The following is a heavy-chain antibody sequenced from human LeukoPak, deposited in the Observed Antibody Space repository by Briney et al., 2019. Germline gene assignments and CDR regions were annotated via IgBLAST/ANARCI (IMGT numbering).Heavy chain of an antibody. CDR1: GGTFSSYA. CDR3: AREGFAVYDWFDP. Sequence: SVKVSCKASGGTFSSYAISWVRQAPGQGLEWMGGIIPIFGTANYAQKFQGRVTITADESTSTAYMELSSLRSEDTAVYYCAREGFAVYDWFDPWGQGTLVTVSS. D-gene: IGHD3-10*01. J-gene: IGHJ5*02. V-gene: IGHV1-69*13. CDR2: IIPIFGTA.